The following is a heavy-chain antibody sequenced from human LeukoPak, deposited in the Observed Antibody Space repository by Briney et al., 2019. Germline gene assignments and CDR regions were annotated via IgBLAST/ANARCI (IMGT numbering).Heavy chain of an antibody. Sequence: PSETLSLTCAVYGGSFSGYYWSWIRQPPGKGLEWIGEINHSGTTKYNPTLESRVTVSIDTSKNQFSLKVKSVTAADTGVYYCARLPLGAFGEVLNFDCWGQGALVTVSS. D-gene: IGHD3-10*01. CDR3: ARLPLGAFGEVLNFDC. CDR2: INHSGTT. V-gene: IGHV4-34*01. CDR1: GGSFSGYY. J-gene: IGHJ4*02.